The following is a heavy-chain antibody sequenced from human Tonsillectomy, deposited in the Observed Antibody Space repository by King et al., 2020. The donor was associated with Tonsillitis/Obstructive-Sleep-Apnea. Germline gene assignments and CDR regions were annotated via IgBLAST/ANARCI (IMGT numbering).Heavy chain of an antibody. J-gene: IGHJ4*02. CDR1: GYTFTSYY. Sequence: VQLVQSGAEVKKPGASVKVSCKASGYTFTSYYIHWVRQAPGQGLEWMGIINPSGGSTSYAQKFQGRVTMTRDTSTRTVYMELSSLRSEETAVYYCARDGSVATRPLDYWGQGTLVTVSS. D-gene: IGHD6-6*01. V-gene: IGHV1-46*01. CDR3: ARDGSVATRPLDY. CDR2: INPSGGST.